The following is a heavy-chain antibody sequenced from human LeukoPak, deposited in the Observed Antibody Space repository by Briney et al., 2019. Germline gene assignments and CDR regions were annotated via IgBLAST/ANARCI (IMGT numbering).Heavy chain of an antibody. CDR3: AKILFGDYADMDV. J-gene: IGHJ6*02. V-gene: IGHV3-23*01. CDR1: GFTFSSYA. Sequence: GGSLGLSCAASGFTFSSYAMSWVRQAPGKGLEWVSAIIDSGGSTYYADSVKGRFTISSDNSKNTLYLQMNTLRAEDTAVYYCAKILFGDYADMDVWGQGTTVTVSS. CDR2: IIDSGGST. D-gene: IGHD3-10*01.